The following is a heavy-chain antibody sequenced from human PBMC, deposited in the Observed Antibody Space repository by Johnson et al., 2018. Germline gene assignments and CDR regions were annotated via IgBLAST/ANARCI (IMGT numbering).Heavy chain of an antibody. D-gene: IGHD3-16*01. CDR1: GVTSSSFD. Sequence: QVQLVESGGGVVQPGRSLRLSCADSGVTSSSFDMHWVRQAPGKGLEGVAVISYDGRRKYYADRGKGQFTIARENSKNTLYLQMTDLRVEDTAMYYFAREGVMRLGGTNSYYYYMDDWGRGTTVTVS. CDR3: AREGVMRLGGTNSYYYYMDD. J-gene: IGHJ6*03. V-gene: IGHV3-30*03. CDR2: ISYDGRRK.